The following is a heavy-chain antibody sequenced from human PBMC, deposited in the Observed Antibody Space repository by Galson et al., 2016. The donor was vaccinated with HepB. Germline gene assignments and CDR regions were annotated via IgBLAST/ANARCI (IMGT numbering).Heavy chain of an antibody. Sequence: QSGAEVKKAGESLKISCKGSGYSFSNFWIAWVRQMPGKGLEWMGIIHPGDSDIRYSPSFQDQVIISADKSVNTAYLQWRSLQASDSAMYFCAIPGPSYSPDSGDYYKWGQGTVVTVSS. V-gene: IGHV5-51*01. CDR3: AIPGPSYSPDSGDYYK. CDR2: IHPGDSDI. J-gene: IGHJ4*02. CDR1: GYSFSNFW. D-gene: IGHD3-22*01.